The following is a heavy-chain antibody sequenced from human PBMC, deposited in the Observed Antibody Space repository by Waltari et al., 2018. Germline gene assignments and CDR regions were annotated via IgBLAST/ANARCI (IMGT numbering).Heavy chain of an antibody. J-gene: IGHJ3*02. D-gene: IGHD3-22*01. CDR3: ARDIGVLNFYDRAFDI. Sequence: QVHLQESGPGLMKPSETLSLTCAVSGYSISSGYYWGWIRPPPGKGLECIGSVHHSGSTYYNPSLKSRVTISVDTSKNQFSLNLSSVTAADAAIYFCARDIGVLNFYDRAFDIWGQGTMVTVSS. V-gene: IGHV4-38-2*02. CDR2: VHHSGST. CDR1: GYSISSGYY.